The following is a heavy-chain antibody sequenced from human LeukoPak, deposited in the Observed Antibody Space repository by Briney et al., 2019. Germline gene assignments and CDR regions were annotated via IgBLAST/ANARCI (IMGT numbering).Heavy chain of an antibody. CDR3: ARDRPYNARTLNY. Sequence: GGSLRLSCAASGFTFSSYSMNWVRQAPGKGLEWVSYISSSSSTIYYADSVKGRFTISRDNAKNSLYLQMNSLRAEDTAVYYCARDRPYNARTLNYWGQGTLVTVSP. V-gene: IGHV3-48*01. J-gene: IGHJ4*02. CDR2: ISSSSSTI. D-gene: IGHD2-8*01. CDR1: GFTFSSYS.